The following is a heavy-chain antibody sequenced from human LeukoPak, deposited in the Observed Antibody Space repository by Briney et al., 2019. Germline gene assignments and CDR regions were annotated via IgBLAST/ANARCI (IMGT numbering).Heavy chain of an antibody. CDR1: GGSISSYF. CDR3: ASTINNDYGDYGRFDY. V-gene: IGHV4-59*08. CDR2: IYYSGST. D-gene: IGHD4-17*01. Sequence: SKTLSLTCTVSGGSISSYFWSWIRQPPGTGLEWIGYIYYSGSTYYNPSLKSRVTISVDTSKNQFSLKLSSVTAADTAVYYCASTINNDYGDYGRFDYWGQGTLVTVSS. J-gene: IGHJ4*02.